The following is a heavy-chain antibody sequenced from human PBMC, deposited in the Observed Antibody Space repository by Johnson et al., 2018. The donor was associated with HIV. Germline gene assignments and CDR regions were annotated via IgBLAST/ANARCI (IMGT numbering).Heavy chain of an antibody. CDR2: ISYDGSNK. J-gene: IGHJ3*02. Sequence: QVQLVESGGGLVRPGGSLRLSCAASGFTFSSYGMHWVRQAPGKGLEWVAVISYDGSNKYYADSVKGRFTISRDNSKNTLYLQMNSLRAEDTAVYYCAKVRGEFPRHAFDIWGQGTMVTVSS. D-gene: IGHD3-16*01. CDR1: GFTFSSYG. V-gene: IGHV3-30*18. CDR3: AKVRGEFPRHAFDI.